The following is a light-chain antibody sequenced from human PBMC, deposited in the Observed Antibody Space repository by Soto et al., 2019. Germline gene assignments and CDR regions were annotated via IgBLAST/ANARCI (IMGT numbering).Light chain of an antibody. CDR2: EVT. J-gene: IGLJ3*02. CDR1: SSGVIDFNS. Sequence: QSALTQPPSASGSPGQSVTISCTGTSSGVIDFNSVSWYQLRPGKAPRLIIYEVTKRPSGVPGRFPGSKSGKTASLTVSGLQTEDEADYYCSSSTGSNYWVFGGGTKLTVL. CDR3: SSSTGSNYWV. V-gene: IGLV2-8*01.